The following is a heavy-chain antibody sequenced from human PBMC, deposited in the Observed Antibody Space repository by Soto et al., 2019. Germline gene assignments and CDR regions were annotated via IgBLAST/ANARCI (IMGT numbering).Heavy chain of an antibody. CDR1: GFTFSSYA. CDR2: ISYDGSNK. V-gene: IGHV3-30-3*01. J-gene: IGHJ4*02. D-gene: IGHD5-12*01. Sequence: GGSLRLSCAASGFTFSSYAMHWVRQAPGKGLEWVAVISYDGSNKYYADSVKGRFTISRDNSKNTLYLQMNSLRAEDTAVYYCAREGWLRFDYFDYWGQGTLVTVSS. CDR3: AREGWLRFDYFDY.